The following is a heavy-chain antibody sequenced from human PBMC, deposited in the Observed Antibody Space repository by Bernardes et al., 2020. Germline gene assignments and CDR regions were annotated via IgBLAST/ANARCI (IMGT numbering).Heavy chain of an antibody. J-gene: IGHJ2*01. CDR3: ARGRYYDSSGYFPDL. CDR1: GGSFSGYY. V-gene: IGHV4-34*01. D-gene: IGHD3-22*01. Sequence: TLSLTCAVYGGSFSGYYWSWIRQPPGKGLEWIGEINHSGSTNYNPSLKSRVTISVDTSKNQFSLKLSSVTAADTAVYYCARGRYYDSSGYFPDLWGRGTLVTVSS. CDR2: INHSGST.